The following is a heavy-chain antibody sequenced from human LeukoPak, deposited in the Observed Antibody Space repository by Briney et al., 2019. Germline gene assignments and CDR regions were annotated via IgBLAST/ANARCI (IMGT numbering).Heavy chain of an antibody. V-gene: IGHV3-74*01. Sequence: GGSLRLSCAASGFTFSNYWMHWVRQAPGKGLVWVSRINSDGSSTSYADSVKGRFTISRDNAKNTLYLQMNSLRAEDAAVYYCARDRGAYCSGGSCYSRNWFDPWGQGTLVTVSS. D-gene: IGHD2-15*01. CDR3: ARDRGAYCSGGSCYSRNWFDP. CDR2: INSDGSST. J-gene: IGHJ5*02. CDR1: GFTFSNYW.